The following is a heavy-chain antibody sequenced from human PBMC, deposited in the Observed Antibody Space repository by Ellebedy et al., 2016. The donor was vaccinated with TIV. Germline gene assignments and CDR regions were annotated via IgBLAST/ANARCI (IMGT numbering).Heavy chain of an antibody. CDR3: ARDQWLGRAYYFDY. J-gene: IGHJ4*02. CDR1: GFTFSSYW. V-gene: IGHV3-7*01. D-gene: IGHD6-19*01. CDR2: IKQDGGET. Sequence: GESLKISCAASGFTFSSYWMSWVRQAPGKGLEWVANIKQDGGETYYVDSLRGRFTISRDNTKNSLYLQMNSLTDEDTAVYYCARDQWLGRAYYFDYWGQGTLLTVSS.